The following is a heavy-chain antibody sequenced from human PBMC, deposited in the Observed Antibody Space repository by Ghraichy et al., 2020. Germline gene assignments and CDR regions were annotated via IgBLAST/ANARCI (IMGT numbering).Heavy chain of an antibody. CDR1: GGSISSSSYY. D-gene: IGHD6-6*01. CDR3: ARRDSQLVRAHYYYYYGMDV. CDR2: IYYSGST. Sequence: SETQSLTCTVSGGSISSSSYYWGWIRQPPGKGLEWIGSIYYSGSTYYNPSLKSRVTISVDTSKNQFSLKLSSVTAADTAVYYCARRDSQLVRAHYYYYYGMDVWGQGTTVTVSS. J-gene: IGHJ6*02. V-gene: IGHV4-39*01.